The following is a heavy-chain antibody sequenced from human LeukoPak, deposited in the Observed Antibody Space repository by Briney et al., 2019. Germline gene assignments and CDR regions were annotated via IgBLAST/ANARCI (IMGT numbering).Heavy chain of an antibody. J-gene: IGHJ6*03. Sequence: GGSLRLSCAASGFTVSSNYMSWVRQAPGKGLEWVSVIYSGGSTYYADSVKGRFTISRDNSKNTLYLQTNSLRAEDTAVYYCARDRYGYYYYYMDVWGKGTTVTISS. CDR3: ARDRYGYYYYYMDV. CDR1: GFTVSSNY. V-gene: IGHV3-53*01. CDR2: IYSGGST. D-gene: IGHD4-17*01.